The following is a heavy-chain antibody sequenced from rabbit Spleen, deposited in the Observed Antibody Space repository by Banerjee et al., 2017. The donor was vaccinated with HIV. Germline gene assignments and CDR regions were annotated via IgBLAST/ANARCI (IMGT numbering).Heavy chain of an antibody. D-gene: IGHD6-1*01. CDR2: INAITDKA. Sequence: QEQLVEAGGGLVRPGASLTLTCKASGLRFSFNNDYVMCWVRQAPGKGLEWIACINAITDKAVYASWAKGRFPFSKTSSTTVTLQMPSLTAADTATYFCARDFADAAGYGYGDLWGPGTLVTVS. CDR1: GLRFSFNNDYV. CDR3: ARDFADAAGYGYGDL. V-gene: IGHV1S45*01. J-gene: IGHJ4*01.